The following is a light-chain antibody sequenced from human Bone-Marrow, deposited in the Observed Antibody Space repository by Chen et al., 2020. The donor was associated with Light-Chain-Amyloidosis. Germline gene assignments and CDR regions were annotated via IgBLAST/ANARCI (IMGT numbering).Light chain of an antibody. CDR1: SSDVGGDNH. CDR2: EVT. Sequence: QSALTQPASVSGSPGQSITISGTGTSSDVGGDNHVSWYQQHPDKAPKLMIYEVTNRTSWVPDRFSGSKSDNTASLTISGLQTEDEADYFCSSYTITNTLVFGSGTRVTVL. J-gene: IGLJ1*01. CDR3: SSYTITNTLV. V-gene: IGLV2-14*01.